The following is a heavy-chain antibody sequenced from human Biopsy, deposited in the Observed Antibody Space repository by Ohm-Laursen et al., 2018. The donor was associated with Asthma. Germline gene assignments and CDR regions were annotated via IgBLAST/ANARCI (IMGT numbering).Heavy chain of an antibody. V-gene: IGHV4-59*01. J-gene: IGHJ5*02. CDR2: IHNSGNP. Sequence: TLSRTSTGSGGSRCSDYWSWHRQSQGKGLEGIGYIHNSGNPNYNPSIKSRVTLSVDTSNNQFSLRLSFVTAADTAVYFCARGQGRGIQLWSLHPWGQGILVTVSS. CDR3: ARGQGRGIQLWSLHP. CDR1: GGSRCSDY. D-gene: IGHD5-18*01.